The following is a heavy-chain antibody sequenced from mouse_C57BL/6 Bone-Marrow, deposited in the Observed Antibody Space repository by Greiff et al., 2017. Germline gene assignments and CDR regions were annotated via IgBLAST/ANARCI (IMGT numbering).Heavy chain of an antibody. CDR2: INSDGGST. CDR1: EYEFPSHD. J-gene: IGHJ4*01. CDR3: ARQGGYDVGAMDY. D-gene: IGHD2-2*01. Sequence: EVKVVESGGGLVQPGESLKLSCESNEYEFPSHDMSWVRKTPEKRLELVAAINSDGGSTYYPDTMERRFIISRDNTKKTLYLQMSSLRSEDTALYYCARQGGYDVGAMDYWGQGTSVTVSS. V-gene: IGHV5-2*01.